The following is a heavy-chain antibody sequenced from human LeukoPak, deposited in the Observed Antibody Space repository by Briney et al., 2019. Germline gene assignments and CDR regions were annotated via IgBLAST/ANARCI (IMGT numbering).Heavy chain of an antibody. CDR1: GFTFSSYG. V-gene: IGHV3-30*02. D-gene: IGHD2-21*02. CDR3: ARDPVVTAIFYFDY. Sequence: GGSLRLSCAASGFTFSSYGMHWVRQAPGKGLEWVAFIRYDGSNKYYADSVKGRFTISRDNSKNTLYLHVNSLRPEDTAVYYCARDPVVTAIFYFDYWGQGTLVTVSS. J-gene: IGHJ4*02. CDR2: IRYDGSNK.